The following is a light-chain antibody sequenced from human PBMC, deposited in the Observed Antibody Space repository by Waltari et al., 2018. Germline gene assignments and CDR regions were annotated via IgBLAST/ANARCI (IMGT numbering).Light chain of an antibody. Sequence: DIVMTQSPDSLAVSLGERATINCKSSQSVLYSSANKSYLNWYQQKPGQPPKLLIYWASTRESGVPDRISGAGSGTDFTLTISSLQSEDVAVYYCQQYYSTPLTFGGGTKVDIK. CDR3: QQYYSTPLT. CDR2: WAS. CDR1: QSVLYSSANKSY. V-gene: IGKV4-1*01. J-gene: IGKJ4*01.